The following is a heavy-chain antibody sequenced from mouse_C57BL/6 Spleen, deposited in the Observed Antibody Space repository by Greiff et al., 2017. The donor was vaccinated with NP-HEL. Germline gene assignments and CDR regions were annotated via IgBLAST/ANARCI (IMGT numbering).Heavy chain of an antibody. V-gene: IGHV5-17*01. D-gene: IGHD2-5*01. CDR2: ISSGSSTI. CDR3: ARPRSNYVWFAY. Sequence: EVQLVESGGGLVKPGGSLKLSCAASGFTFSDYGMHWVRQAPEKGLEWVAYISSGSSTIYYADTVKGRFTISRDNAKNTLCLQMTSLRSEDTAMYYCARPRSNYVWFAYWGQGTLVAVTA. J-gene: IGHJ3*01. CDR1: GFTFSDYG.